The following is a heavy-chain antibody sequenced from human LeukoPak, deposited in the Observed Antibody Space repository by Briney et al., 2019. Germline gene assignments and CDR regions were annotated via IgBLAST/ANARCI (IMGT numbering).Heavy chain of an antibody. CDR1: GFTFSTYN. CDR3: ARDPYSGNYGDYYYYYMDV. Sequence: PGGSLRLSCAASGFTFSTYNMNWVRLAPGKGLEWVSSITSSSSYIYYADSVKGRFTISRDNAKSSLYLQMNSLRDEDTAVYYCARDPYSGNYGDYYYYYMDVWGKGTTVTISS. J-gene: IGHJ6*03. CDR2: ITSSSSYI. V-gene: IGHV3-21*01. D-gene: IGHD1-26*01.